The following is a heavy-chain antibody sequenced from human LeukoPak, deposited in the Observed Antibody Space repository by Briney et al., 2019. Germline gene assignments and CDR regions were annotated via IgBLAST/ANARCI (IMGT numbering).Heavy chain of an antibody. V-gene: IGHV3-30*18. D-gene: IGHD3-10*01. Sequence: LSLTCAVYGGSFSGYYWSWVRQAPGKGLEWVAVIGNTGAAKYTVSRDNSENTLHLQMNSLSAEDTAVYYCAKEEGWGVNVFDYWGQGTLVTVSS. CDR2: IG. CDR3: AKEEGWGVNVFDY. J-gene: IGHJ4*02. CDR1: GGSFSGYY.